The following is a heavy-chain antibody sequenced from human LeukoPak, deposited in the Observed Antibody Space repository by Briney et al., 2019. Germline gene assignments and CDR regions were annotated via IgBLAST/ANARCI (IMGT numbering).Heavy chain of an antibody. V-gene: IGHV1-69*05. Sequence: GASVKVSCKASGGTFSSYAISWVRQAPGQGLEWMGGIIPIFGTANYAQKFQGRVTITTDESTSTAYMELSSLRSDDTAVYYCARTNLDCKNGVCYDYWGQGTPVTVSS. D-gene: IGHD2-8*01. CDR2: IIPIFGTA. CDR3: ARTNLDCKNGVCYDY. J-gene: IGHJ4*02. CDR1: GGTFSSYA.